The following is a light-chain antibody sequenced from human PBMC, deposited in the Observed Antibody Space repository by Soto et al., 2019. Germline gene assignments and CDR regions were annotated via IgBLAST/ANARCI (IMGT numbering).Light chain of an antibody. V-gene: IGKV3-11*01. Sequence: VLTQSPVTLSLSPGERATISCRASQSLNTDLACYQQKPAHAPSLLIYYASVRATGIPAMCSGSGAGTVFPLTTSSLEPEDSTVYCCQQHLGRHTFGQGTKVDIK. CDR1: QSLNTD. CDR3: QQHLGRHT. J-gene: IGKJ1*01. CDR2: YAS.